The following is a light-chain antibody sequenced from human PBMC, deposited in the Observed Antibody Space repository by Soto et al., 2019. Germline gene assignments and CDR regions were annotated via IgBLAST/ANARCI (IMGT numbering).Light chain of an antibody. J-gene: IGLJ1*01. CDR3: SSYAGTHVV. V-gene: IGLV2-8*01. Sequence: QSVLTQPPSASGSPGQSVAISCTGTSSDVGAYNYVSWYQQHPGKAPKLMIYDVSKRPSGVPDRFSGSKSGNTASLTVSGLQAEDEADYYCSSYAGTHVVFGTGTKLTV. CDR2: DVS. CDR1: SSDVGAYNY.